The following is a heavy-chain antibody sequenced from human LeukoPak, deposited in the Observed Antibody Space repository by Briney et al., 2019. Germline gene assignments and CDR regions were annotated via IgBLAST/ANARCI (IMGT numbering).Heavy chain of an antibody. D-gene: IGHD3-22*01. CDR2: ISYDGSKK. CDR3: AKSGYDSSGHYYTGH. J-gene: IGHJ4*02. Sequence: PGGSLRLSCASSGFTFSRYGMHWVRQAPGKGLEWVAVISYDGSKKYYADSVKGRLTISRDNSKNTLYLQMDSLRAEDTAVYYCAKSGYDSSGHYYTGHWGQGTLVTVSS. V-gene: IGHV3-30*18. CDR1: GFTFSRYG.